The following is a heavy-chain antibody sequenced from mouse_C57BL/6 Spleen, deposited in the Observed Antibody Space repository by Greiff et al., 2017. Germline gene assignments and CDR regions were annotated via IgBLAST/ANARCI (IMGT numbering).Heavy chain of an antibody. J-gene: IGHJ3*01. CDR2: INPSNGGT. CDR1: GYTFTSYW. V-gene: IGHV1-53*01. CDR3: GRTLPRAGTGFAY. Sequence: QVQLQQPGTELVKPGASVKLSCTASGYTFTSYWMHWVKQRPGQGLEWIGNINPSNGGTNYTEKFKSKATLTVDKSSSTAYMQLSSLTSEGSAAYYWGRTLPRAGTGFAYWGQGTLVTVSA. D-gene: IGHD3-3*01.